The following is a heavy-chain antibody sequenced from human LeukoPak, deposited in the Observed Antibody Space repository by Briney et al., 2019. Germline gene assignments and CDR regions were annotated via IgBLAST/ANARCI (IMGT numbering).Heavy chain of an antibody. CDR1: GFTFSSYG. CDR3: AKDLTYYYDSSYFDY. V-gene: IGHV3-23*01. J-gene: IGHJ4*02. Sequence: PGGSLRLSCAASGFTFSSYGMSWVRQAPGKGLEWVSAISGSGGSTYYADSVKGRFTISRDNSKNTLYLQMNSPRAEGTAVYYCAKDLTYYYDSSYFDYWGQGTLVTVSS. CDR2: ISGSGGST. D-gene: IGHD3-22*01.